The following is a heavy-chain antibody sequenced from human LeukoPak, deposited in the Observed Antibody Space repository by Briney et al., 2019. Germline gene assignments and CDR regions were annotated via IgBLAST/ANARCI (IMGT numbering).Heavy chain of an antibody. CDR3: ARDQEEYYFDY. V-gene: IGHV3-33*08. CDR2: IWYDGSNK. Sequence: GGSLRLSCAASGFTFSSYSMHWVRQAPGKGLEWVAVIWYDGSNKYYADSVKGRFTISRDNSKNTLYLQMNSLRAEDTAVYYCARDQEEYYFDYWGQGTLVTVSS. CDR1: GFTFSSYS. J-gene: IGHJ4*02.